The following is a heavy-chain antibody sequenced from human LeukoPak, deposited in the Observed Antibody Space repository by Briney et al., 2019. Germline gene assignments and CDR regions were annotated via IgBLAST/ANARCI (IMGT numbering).Heavy chain of an antibody. D-gene: IGHD2-8*01. Sequence: PGGSLRLSCAASGFTFSGYAMSWVRQAPGKGLEWVSVISGSGRTTYYADSVKGRFTISRDNSKNKLFLQMNSMRAEDTAIYYCAKEMGRVSYYFDYWGQGTLVTVSS. CDR1: GFTFSGYA. CDR3: AKEMGRVSYYFDY. V-gene: IGHV3-23*01. J-gene: IGHJ4*02. CDR2: ISGSGRTT.